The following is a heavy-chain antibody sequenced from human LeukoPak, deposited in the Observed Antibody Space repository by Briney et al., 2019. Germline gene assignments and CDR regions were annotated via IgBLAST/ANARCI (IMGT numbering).Heavy chain of an antibody. V-gene: IGHV3-21*01. CDR3: ARDLGGWVFDY. D-gene: IGHD2-15*01. CDR1: GFTFSSYS. J-gene: IGHJ4*02. CDR2: ISSSSSYI. Sequence: GGPLRLSCAASGFTFSSYSMNWVRQAPGKGLEWVSSISSSSSYIYYADSVKGRFTISRDNAKNSLYLQMNSLRAEDTAVYYCARDLGGWVFDYWGQGTLVTVSS.